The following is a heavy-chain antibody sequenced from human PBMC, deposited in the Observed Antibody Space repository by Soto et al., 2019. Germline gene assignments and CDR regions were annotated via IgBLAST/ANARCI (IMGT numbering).Heavy chain of an antibody. J-gene: IGHJ4*02. D-gene: IGHD6-19*01. Sequence: EVQLVETGGGLIQPGGSLRLSCVASGFTDNRNYMTWVRQAPGKGLEWVSVIYSGGTTYYADSVRGRFSISRDYSRDTLYLQMNSLRAEDTAVYYCARSSGWYCFDYWGQGTLVTVSS. V-gene: IGHV3-53*02. CDR2: IYSGGTT. CDR3: ARSSGWYCFDY. CDR1: GFTDNRNY.